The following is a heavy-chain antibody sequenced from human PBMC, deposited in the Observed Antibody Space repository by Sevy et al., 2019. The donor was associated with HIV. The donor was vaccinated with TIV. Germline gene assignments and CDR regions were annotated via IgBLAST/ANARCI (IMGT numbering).Heavy chain of an antibody. Sequence: GGSLRLSCAASGFTFSRCWMSWVRQAPGKGLEWVANMKEDGSEKYYVDSLKGRFTISRDNAKNSLYLQMNSLRAEDTAVDDCARKGSIAAESIGRGFDYWGQGTLVTVSS. V-gene: IGHV3-7*01. CDR2: MKEDGSEK. J-gene: IGHJ4*02. CDR1: GFTFSRCW. CDR3: ARKGSIAAESIGRGFDY. D-gene: IGHD3-3*02.